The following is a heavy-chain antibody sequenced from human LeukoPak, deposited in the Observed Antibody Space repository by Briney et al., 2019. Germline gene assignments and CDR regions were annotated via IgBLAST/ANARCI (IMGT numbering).Heavy chain of an antibody. Sequence: ASVKVSCKASGYTFTSYYMHWVRQAPGQGLEWMGIIDPSGGSTRYPQKFQGRVTMTGDTSTSTVYMELSSLRFEDTAVYYCARGSTYCSSIRCPMINCDYWGRGTLVTVSS. CDR2: IDPSGGST. CDR1: GYTFTSYY. D-gene: IGHD2-2*01. V-gene: IGHV1-46*01. J-gene: IGHJ4*02. CDR3: ARGSTYCSSIRCPMINCDY.